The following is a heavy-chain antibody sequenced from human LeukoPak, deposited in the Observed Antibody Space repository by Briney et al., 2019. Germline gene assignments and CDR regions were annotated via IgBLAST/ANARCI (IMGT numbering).Heavy chain of an antibody. CDR3: ARGAKKYQLLPIGG. V-gene: IGHV1-69*05. CDR2: IIPIFGTA. Sequence: SVKVSCKASGGTFSSYAISWVRQAPGQGLEWMGGIIPIFGTANYAQKFQGRVTITTDESTSTAYMELSSLRSEDTAVYYCARGAKKYQLLPIGGWGQRTLVTVSS. CDR1: GGTFSSYA. D-gene: IGHD2-2*01. J-gene: IGHJ4*02.